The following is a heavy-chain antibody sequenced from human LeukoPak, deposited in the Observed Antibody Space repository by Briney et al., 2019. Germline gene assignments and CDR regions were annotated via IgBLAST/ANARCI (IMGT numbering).Heavy chain of an antibody. CDR1: GFTFSSYA. CDR2: ISYDGSNK. D-gene: IGHD6-25*01. Sequence: GGSLRLSCAASGFTFSSYAMHWVRQAPGKGLEWVAVISYDGSNKYYADSVKGRFTISRDNSKNTLYLQMNSLRAEDTAVYYCAREPPDSRACDYWGQGTLVTVSS. J-gene: IGHJ4*02. V-gene: IGHV3-30-3*01. CDR3: AREPPDSRACDY.